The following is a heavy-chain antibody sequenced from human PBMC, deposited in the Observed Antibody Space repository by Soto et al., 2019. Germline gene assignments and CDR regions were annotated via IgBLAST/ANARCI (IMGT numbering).Heavy chain of an antibody. J-gene: IGHJ4*02. CDR3: AREGINNYNEYYFDS. CDR1: GFTFSTYS. CDR2: ISGSGNYT. D-gene: IGHD4-4*01. Sequence: LRLSCAASGFTFSTYSMSWVRQAPGKGLEWVSSISGSGNYTHYADFLRGRFTISRDNAKTSLYLQMNSLRAEDTAVYYCAREGINNYNEYYFDSWGQGTVVTVSS. V-gene: IGHV3-21*01.